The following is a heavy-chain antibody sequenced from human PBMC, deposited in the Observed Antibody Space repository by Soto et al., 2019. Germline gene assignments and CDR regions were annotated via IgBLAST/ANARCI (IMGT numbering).Heavy chain of an antibody. D-gene: IGHD3-3*01. Sequence: QVQLVESGGGVVQPGRSLRLSCAASGFTFSSYAMHWVRQAPGKGLEWVAVISYDGSNKYYADSVKGRFTISRDNSKNTLYLQMTGLRSEDTAVYYCARDQEGWNYYYGMDVWGQGTTVTVSS. CDR3: ARDQEGWNYYYGMDV. CDR2: ISYDGSNK. CDR1: GFTFSSYA. V-gene: IGHV3-30-3*01. J-gene: IGHJ6*02.